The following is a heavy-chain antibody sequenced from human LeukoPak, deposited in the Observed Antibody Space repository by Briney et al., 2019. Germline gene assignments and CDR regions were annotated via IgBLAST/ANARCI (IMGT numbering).Heavy chain of an antibody. D-gene: IGHD6-19*01. V-gene: IGHV3-48*02. J-gene: IGHJ4*02. CDR3: ARAATGWYSPIDY. Sequence: PGGSLRLSCAASGFTFSSYSMNWVRQAPGKGLEWVSYISSSSSTIYYADSVKGRFAISRDNAKNSLYLQMNSLRDEDTAVYYCARAATGWYSPIDYWGQGTLVTVSS. CDR1: GFTFSSYS. CDR2: ISSSSSTI.